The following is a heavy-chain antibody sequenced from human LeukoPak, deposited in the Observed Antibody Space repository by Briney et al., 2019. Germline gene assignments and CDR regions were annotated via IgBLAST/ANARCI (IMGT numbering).Heavy chain of an antibody. Sequence: GGSLRLSCAASGFTFSSYAMSWSRQAPGNGLDWVSAVSGGGEDTYYPDSVKGRFTISRDNSKNTLYLQMNSLRVDDTAIYYCAKPRAMTTGVGRYIDLWGRGTLVPVSS. V-gene: IGHV3-23*01. J-gene: IGHJ2*01. CDR3: AKPRAMTTGVGRYIDL. CDR1: GFTFSSYA. CDR2: VSGGGEDT. D-gene: IGHD1-1*01.